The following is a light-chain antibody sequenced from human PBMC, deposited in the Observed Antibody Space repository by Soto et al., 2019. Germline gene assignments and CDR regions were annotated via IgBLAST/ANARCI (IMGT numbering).Light chain of an antibody. CDR2: AAS. Sequence: VQMTQSPSCVSAGVRRRVTITCRASQGIRNDLGWYQQKPGKAPKLLIYAASSLQSGVPSRFSGSRSGTEFTLPISSLQSDDFATYYCQQYPSYRTFGQGTKVDIK. J-gene: IGKJ1*01. V-gene: IGKV1-6*01. CDR3: QQYPSYRT. CDR1: QGIRND.